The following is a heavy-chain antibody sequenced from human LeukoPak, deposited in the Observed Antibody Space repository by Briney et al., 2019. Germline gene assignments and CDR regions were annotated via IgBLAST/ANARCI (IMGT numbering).Heavy chain of an antibody. J-gene: IGHJ4*02. CDR1: GGTFSSYA. CDR3: ARGPIVVVPAAPFDY. V-gene: IGHV1-69*13. D-gene: IGHD2-2*01. CDR2: IIPIFGTA. Sequence: SVKVSCKASGGTFSSYAISWVRQAPGQGLEWMGGIIPIFGTANYAQKFQGRVTITADESTSTAYMELSSLRSEDTAVYYCARGPIVVVPAAPFDYWGQGTLVTVTS.